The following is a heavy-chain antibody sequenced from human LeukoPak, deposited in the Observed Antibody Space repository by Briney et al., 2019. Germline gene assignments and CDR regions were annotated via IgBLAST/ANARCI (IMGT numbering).Heavy chain of an antibody. D-gene: IGHD2/OR15-2a*01. CDR1: GFSFSGYW. Sequence: QSGGSLRLSCAASGFSFSGYWMHWVRQDPGKGLVWVSRINSDGSSTTYADSVKGRFTISRDNAKNTLYLQMNSLRAEDTAMYYCVRAIGLDFDFWGQGTLVTVSS. CDR3: VRAIGLDFDF. J-gene: IGHJ4*02. V-gene: IGHV3-74*01. CDR2: INSDGSST.